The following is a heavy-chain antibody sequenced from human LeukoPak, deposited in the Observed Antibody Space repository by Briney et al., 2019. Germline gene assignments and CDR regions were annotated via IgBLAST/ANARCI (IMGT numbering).Heavy chain of an antibody. D-gene: IGHD1-14*01. CDR3: ARRNRWGWFDP. Sequence: SETLSLTCTVSGGSISSYYWSWIRQPPGKGLEWIGYIYTSGSTNYNPSLKSRVTISVDTSKNQFSLQLSSVTAADTAVYYCARRNRWGWFDPWGQGTLVTVSS. CDR1: GGSISSYY. V-gene: IGHV4-4*09. J-gene: IGHJ5*02. CDR2: IYTSGST.